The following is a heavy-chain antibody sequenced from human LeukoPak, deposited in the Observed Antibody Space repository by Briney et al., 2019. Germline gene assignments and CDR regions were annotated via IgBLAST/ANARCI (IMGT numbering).Heavy chain of an antibody. D-gene: IGHD3-10*01. CDR2: TYYRSKWYT. V-gene: IGHV6-1*01. CDR3: VRTRGGAFDI. CDR1: GDSVSSEITT. J-gene: IGHJ3*02. Sequence: SQTLSLTCAISGDSVSSEITTWSWIRQSPSRGLEWLGRTYYRSKWYTDYALSVKSRIAINPDTSKNQFSLQVNSVTPEDTAVFYCVRTRGGAFDIWGQGTMVTVSS.